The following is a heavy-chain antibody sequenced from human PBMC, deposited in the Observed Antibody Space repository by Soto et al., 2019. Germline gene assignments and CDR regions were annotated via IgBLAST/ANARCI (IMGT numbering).Heavy chain of an antibody. Sequence: QVQLVESGGGLVKPGGSLRLSCAASGFTFSDYYMSWIRQAPGKGLEWVSYISGSGSTIYYADSVKGRFTISRDNAKNSLHRQMNSLRAEDTAVYYCASGVAASHFYYDYMDVGGKGTTVTVSS. CDR1: GFTFSDYY. CDR2: ISGSGSTI. V-gene: IGHV3-11*01. J-gene: IGHJ6*03. CDR3: ASGVAASHFYYDYMDV. D-gene: IGHD2-15*01.